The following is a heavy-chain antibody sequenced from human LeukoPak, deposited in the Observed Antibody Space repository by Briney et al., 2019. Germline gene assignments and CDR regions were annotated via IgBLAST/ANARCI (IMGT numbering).Heavy chain of an antibody. J-gene: IGHJ2*01. CDR2: IYHSGST. V-gene: IGHV4-38-2*01. CDR3: ARVGYCSGGSCYLSYWYFDL. Sequence: SETLSLTCAVSGYSISSGYYWGWIRQPPGKGLEWIGSIYHSGSTYYNPSLKSRVTISVDTSKNQFSLKLSSVTAADTAGYYCARVGYCSGGSCYLSYWYFDLWGRGTLVTVSS. D-gene: IGHD2-15*01. CDR1: GYSISSGYY.